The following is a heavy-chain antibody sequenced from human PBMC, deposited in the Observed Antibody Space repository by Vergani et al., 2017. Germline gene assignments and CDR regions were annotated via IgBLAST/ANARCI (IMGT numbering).Heavy chain of an antibody. V-gene: IGHV3-21*01. D-gene: IGHD1-26*01. CDR1: GFTFSSYS. Sequence: EVQLVESGGGLVKPGGSLRLSCAASGFTFSSYSMNWVRQAPGKGLEWVSSISSSSSYIYYADSVKGRFTISRDNAKNSLYLQMNSLRAEDTAVYYCAREPGGSYSGYYYYYYMDVGGKGTTVTVSS. CDR2: ISSSSSYI. J-gene: IGHJ6*03. CDR3: AREPGGSYSGYYYYYYMDV.